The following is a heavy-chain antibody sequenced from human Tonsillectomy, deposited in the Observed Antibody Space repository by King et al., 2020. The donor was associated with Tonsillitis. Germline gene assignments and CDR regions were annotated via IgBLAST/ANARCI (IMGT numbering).Heavy chain of an antibody. V-gene: IGHV1-69*12. CDR1: GGTFSSYS. J-gene: IGHJ3*02. D-gene: IGHD1-26*01. Sequence: QLVQSGPEVKKPGSSVKVSCKASGGTFSSYSISWVRQAPGQPLEWMGGIIAVFGSGNYAPKFQGRVTITADLSTDTAYMELSSLRSEDTAVYYCARDGRWEPGAFDIWGQGTMITVSS. CDR3: ARDGRWEPGAFDI. CDR2: IIAVFGSG.